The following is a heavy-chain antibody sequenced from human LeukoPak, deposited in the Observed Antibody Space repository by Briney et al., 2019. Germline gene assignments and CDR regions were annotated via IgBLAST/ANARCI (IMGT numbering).Heavy chain of an antibody. CDR1: GFTFSSYG. CDR2: IRYDGSNK. CDR3: AKATQKRNYYGSGSYLGY. Sequence: GGSLRLSCAASGFTFSSYGMHWVRQAPGKGLEWVAFIRYDGSNKYYADSVKGRFTISRDNSKNTLYLQMNSLRAEDTAVYYCAKATQKRNYYGSGSYLGYWGQGTLVTVSS. V-gene: IGHV3-30*02. D-gene: IGHD3-10*01. J-gene: IGHJ4*02.